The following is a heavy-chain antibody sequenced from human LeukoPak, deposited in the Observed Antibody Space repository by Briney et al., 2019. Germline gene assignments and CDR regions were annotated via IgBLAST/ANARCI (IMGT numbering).Heavy chain of an antibody. Sequence: ASVKVSCKGSGYTFTTYYIHWLRQAPGQGLEWLGIINPSGGSTNYAQKFQGRVTMTRDTSTSTVYMELCRLRSEDSAVYYCARWTTPYLDYWGQGPLVTVPS. CDR3: ARWTTPYLDY. CDR2: INPSGGST. V-gene: IGHV1-46*01. D-gene: IGHD4-11*01. CDR1: GYTFTTYY. J-gene: IGHJ4*02.